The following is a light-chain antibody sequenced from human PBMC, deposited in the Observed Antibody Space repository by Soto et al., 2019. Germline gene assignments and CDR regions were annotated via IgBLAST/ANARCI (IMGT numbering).Light chain of an antibody. CDR3: SVYTRTSTYV. CDR1: IDDVTAYYR. J-gene: IGLJ1*01. V-gene: IGLV2-18*01. CDR2: DVS. Sequence: QSVLTQPPSVSGSPGQSVTISCSGTIDDVTAYYRVSWYQQTPRTAPKLMIYDVSNRPSRVPDRFSGYRSGNTASLTISGLPAEDEGDYYCSVYTRTSTYVFGTGTKVTVL.